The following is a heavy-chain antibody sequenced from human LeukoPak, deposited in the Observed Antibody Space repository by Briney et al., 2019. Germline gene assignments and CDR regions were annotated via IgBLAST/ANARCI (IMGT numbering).Heavy chain of an antibody. V-gene: IGHV3-33*01. CDR3: ARDGAVVTSGNYPWRYFQH. J-gene: IGHJ1*01. Sequence: GGSLRLSCAASGFTFSSYGMHWVRQAPGKGLEWVAVIWYDGSNKYYADSVKGRFTISRDNSKNTLYLQMNSLRAEDTAVYYCARDGAVVTSGNYPWRYFQHWGQGTLVTVSS. D-gene: IGHD3-10*01. CDR2: IWYDGSNK. CDR1: GFTFSSYG.